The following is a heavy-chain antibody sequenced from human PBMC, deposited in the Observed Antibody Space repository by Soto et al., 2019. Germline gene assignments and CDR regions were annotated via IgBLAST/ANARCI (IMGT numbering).Heavy chain of an antibody. CDR1: SASISSSSYT. D-gene: IGHD2-15*01. J-gene: IGHJ4*02. V-gene: IGHV4-39*07. CDR3: ASGGRAYCSGGGCYDLFDY. CDR2: IYYSGTT. Sequence: SETLSLTCTVSSASISSSSYTWGWIRQPPGKGLEWIGSIYYSGTTYYNPSLNSRVTVSVDTSKNQFSLKVSSVTAADTAVYYCASGGRAYCSGGGCYDLFDYWGQGTLVTVSS.